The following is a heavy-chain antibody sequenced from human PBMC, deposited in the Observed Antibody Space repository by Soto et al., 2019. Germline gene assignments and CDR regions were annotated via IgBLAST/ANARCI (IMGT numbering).Heavy chain of an antibody. Sequence: VQLLESGGGLVQPGGSLRLSCAASGFSFSSYAMVWVRQAPGKGLEWVSVISARGGRSYFAASVKGRFTISRDNSKSVSSLEMNSLRAEDTAIYFCAKGSIEYSASVDNWGQGTLVLVSS. CDR1: GFSFSSYA. CDR3: AKGSIEYSASVDN. V-gene: IGHV3-23*01. D-gene: IGHD5-12*01. CDR2: ISARGGRS. J-gene: IGHJ4*02.